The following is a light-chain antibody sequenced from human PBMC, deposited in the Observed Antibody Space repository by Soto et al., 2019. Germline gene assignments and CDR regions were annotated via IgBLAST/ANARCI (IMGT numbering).Light chain of an antibody. CDR1: SSDVGGYNY. Sequence: QSALTQPASVSGSPGQSITISCTGTSSDVGGYNYVSWFQQHPGKAPKLKIYEVSNRPSGVSNRFSGSKSGYTASLTISELQAEDEADYYRTSFTSSSTWVLGGGTK. CDR3: TSFTSSSTWV. J-gene: IGLJ3*02. CDR2: EVS. V-gene: IGLV2-14*03.